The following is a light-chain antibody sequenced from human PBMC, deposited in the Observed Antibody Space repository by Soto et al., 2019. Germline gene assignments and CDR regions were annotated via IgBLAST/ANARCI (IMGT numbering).Light chain of an antibody. J-gene: IGLJ1*01. Sequence: QSVLTQPPSASGTPGQRVTISCSGSNSNIGSNTVNWYQQLPGTAPKLLIYSIDQRPSGVSDRFSGSKSGTSASLAISGLQSEDEADYYCAAWDDSLNGYVFGTGTKVTVL. CDR2: SID. CDR1: NSNIGSNT. CDR3: AAWDDSLNGYV. V-gene: IGLV1-44*01.